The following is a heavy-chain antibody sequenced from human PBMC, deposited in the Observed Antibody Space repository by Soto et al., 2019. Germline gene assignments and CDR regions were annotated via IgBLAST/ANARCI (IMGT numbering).Heavy chain of an antibody. D-gene: IGHD1-20*01. CDR1: GFIFTSFH. V-gene: IGHV1-46*01. J-gene: IGHJ5*02. CDR2: INPSGGRT. CDR3: VRAGISWFDP. Sequence: ASLKVSCKASGFIFTSFHMHWVRQAPGQGLEWMGMINPSGGRTDYAQNFQGRVTMTSDTSTSTVYMELTTLRSEDTAVYYCVRAGISWFDPWGQGTLVTVSS.